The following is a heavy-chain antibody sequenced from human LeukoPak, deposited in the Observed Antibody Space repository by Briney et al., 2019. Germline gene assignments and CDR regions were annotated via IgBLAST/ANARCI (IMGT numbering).Heavy chain of an antibody. V-gene: IGHV4-39*01. CDR3: ARLRSGWNSFDY. CDR1: GGSISSSSFY. D-gene: IGHD6-19*01. J-gene: IGHJ4*02. CDR2: LFHAEST. Sequence: SETLSLTCTVSGGSISSSSFYWGWVRQPPGKGLEWIGSLFHAESTSYNPSLKSRVTISVDTSKNLFSLRLSSVTAADTAVYYCARLRSGWNSFDYWGQGTLVTVSS.